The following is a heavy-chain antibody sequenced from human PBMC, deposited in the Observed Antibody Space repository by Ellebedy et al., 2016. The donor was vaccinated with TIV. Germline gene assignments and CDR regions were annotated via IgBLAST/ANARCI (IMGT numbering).Heavy chain of an antibody. J-gene: IGHJ4*02. V-gene: IGHV3-53*01. Sequence: PGGSLRLSCAASGFTVSNNYMIWVRQAPGKGLEWVSLIYSGGSTYYADSVKGRFTISRDNSKNTQYLQMNSLRAEDTAVYYRARNPSGSHYGWGRGTLVTVSS. CDR3: ARNPSGSHYG. CDR1: GFTVSNNY. CDR2: IYSGGST. D-gene: IGHD1-26*01.